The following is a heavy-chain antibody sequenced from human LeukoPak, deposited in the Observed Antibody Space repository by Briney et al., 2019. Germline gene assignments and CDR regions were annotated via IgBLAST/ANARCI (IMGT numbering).Heavy chain of an antibody. CDR1: GFTFSSYA. J-gene: IGHJ6*02. Sequence: GGSLRLSCAASGFTFSSYAMSWVRQAPGRGLEWVSGISGSGGSTSYADSLKGRFTVSRDNSKNTLYLQMNSVRAEDTAVYYCARVFGEYYYGMDVWGQGTTVTVSS. V-gene: IGHV3-23*01. D-gene: IGHD3-10*01. CDR3: ARVFGEYYYGMDV. CDR2: ISGSGGST.